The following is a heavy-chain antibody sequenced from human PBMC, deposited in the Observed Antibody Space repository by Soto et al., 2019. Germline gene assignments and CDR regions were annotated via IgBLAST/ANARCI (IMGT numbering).Heavy chain of an antibody. D-gene: IGHD1-26*01. CDR2: ISYDGSNK. J-gene: IGHJ4*02. CDR3: ARVRIVGATMGRGYFDY. Sequence: QVQLVESGGGVVQPGRSLRLSCAASGFTFSSYAMHWVRQAPGKGLEWVAVISYDGSNKYYADSVKGRFTISRDNSKNTLYLQMNSLRAEDTAVYYCARVRIVGATMGRGYFDYWGQGTLVTVSS. V-gene: IGHV3-30-3*01. CDR1: GFTFSSYA.